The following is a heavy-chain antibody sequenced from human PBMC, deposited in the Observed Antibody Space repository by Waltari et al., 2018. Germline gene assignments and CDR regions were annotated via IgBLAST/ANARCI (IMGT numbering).Heavy chain of an antibody. CDR3: ATLIVGGAHDY. D-gene: IGHD1-26*01. CDR2: IKNDGSTT. J-gene: IGHJ4*02. V-gene: IGHV3-74*01. CDR1: GFTFSSYW. Sequence: EVKLVESGGGLVQPGGSLRLSCAASGFTFSSYWINWVRQAPGKGLVWVSDIKNDGSTTSYANSVKGRFTISRDNAKNTLYLQMNSLRAEDMAVYYCATLIVGGAHDYWGQGTLVTVSS.